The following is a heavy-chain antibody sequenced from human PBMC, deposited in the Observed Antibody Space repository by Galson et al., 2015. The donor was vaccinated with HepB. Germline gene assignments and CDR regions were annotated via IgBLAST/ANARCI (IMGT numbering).Heavy chain of an antibody. V-gene: IGHV4-61*01. D-gene: IGHD6-13*01. CDR1: GGSVSSGSYY. CDR3: ARDIIAAAGTRSEYFDY. J-gene: IGHJ4*02. CDR2: IYYSGST. Sequence: SETLSLTCTVSGGSVSSGSYYWSWIRQPPGKGLEWIGYIYYSGSTNYNPSLKSRVTISVDTSKNQFSLKLSSVTAADTAVYYCARDIIAAAGTRSEYFDYWGQGTLVTVSS.